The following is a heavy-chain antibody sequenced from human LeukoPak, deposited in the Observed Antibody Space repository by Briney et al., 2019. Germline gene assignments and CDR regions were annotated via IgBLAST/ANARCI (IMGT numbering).Heavy chain of an antibody. D-gene: IGHD3-10*01. Sequence: GGSLRLSCAASGFAFSTYWMSWVRQAPGKGLEWVANIKGDGSDKYYLNSLKGRFTVSRDNAKTSLYLQLNSLRADDTAVYYCARPFGSGTYYQFDLWGQGTLVTVSS. CDR3: ARPFGSGTYYQFDL. V-gene: IGHV3-7*04. CDR1: GFAFSTYW. CDR2: IKGDGSDK. J-gene: IGHJ4*02.